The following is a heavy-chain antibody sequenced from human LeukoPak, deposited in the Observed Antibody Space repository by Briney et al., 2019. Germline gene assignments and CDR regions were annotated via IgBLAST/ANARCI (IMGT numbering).Heavy chain of an antibody. J-gene: IGHJ4*02. V-gene: IGHV4-38-2*02. CDR1: DYSISNGYF. D-gene: IGHD3-10*01. CDR2: LYHSGST. CDR3: ARVNVLLWFGELCYFDY. Sequence: PSETLSLTCSVSDYSISNGYFWGWIRQPPGKGLEWIGSLYHSGSTYYNPSLKSRVTISVDTSKNQFSLKLSSVTAADTAVYYCARVNVLLWFGELCYFDYWGQGTLVTVSS.